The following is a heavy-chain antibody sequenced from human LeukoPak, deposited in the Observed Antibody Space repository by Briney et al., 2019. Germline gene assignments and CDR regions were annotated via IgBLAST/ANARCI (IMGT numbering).Heavy chain of an antibody. CDR1: GYSFTTYW. CDR2: IYPGDSDT. CDR3: ARQQVAYYYYYGMDV. J-gene: IGHJ6*04. V-gene: IGHV5-51*01. D-gene: IGHD2-15*01. Sequence: GESLKISCKGSGYSFTTYWIAWVRQMPGKGLEWMGIIYPGDSDTRYSPSIQGQVTISADRSISTAFLQWSSLKASDTAMYYCARQQVAYYYYYGMDVWGKGTTVTVSS.